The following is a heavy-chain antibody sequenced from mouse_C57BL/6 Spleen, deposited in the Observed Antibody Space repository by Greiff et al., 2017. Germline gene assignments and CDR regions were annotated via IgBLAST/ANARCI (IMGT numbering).Heavy chain of an antibody. J-gene: IGHJ1*03. CDR3: AEGRITTGGRYFDV. CDR1: GYTFTSYW. V-gene: IGHV1-53*01. Sequence: QVQLQQPGTELVKPGASVKLSCKASGYTFTSYWLHWVKQRPGQGLEWIGNINPSNGGTNYNEKFKSKATLTVDKSSSTAYMQLSSLTSEDSAVYYCAEGRITTGGRYFDVWGTGTTVTVSS. CDR2: INPSNGGT. D-gene: IGHD1-1*01.